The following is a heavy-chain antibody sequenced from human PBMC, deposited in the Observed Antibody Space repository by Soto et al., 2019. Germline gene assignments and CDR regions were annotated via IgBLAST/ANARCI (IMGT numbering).Heavy chain of an antibody. CDR3: AEELAAAGSDFKHDF. J-gene: IGHJ4*02. V-gene: IGHV3-23*01. Sequence: GGSLRLSCAASGFTFSSYAMSWVRQAPGKGLEWVSAISGSGGSTYYAGSVKGRFTISRDNSKNTLYLQMNSLRAGDTAVYYCAEELAAAGSDFKHDFWGQGTLVTVSS. CDR1: GFTFSSYA. CDR2: ISGSGGST. D-gene: IGHD6-13*01.